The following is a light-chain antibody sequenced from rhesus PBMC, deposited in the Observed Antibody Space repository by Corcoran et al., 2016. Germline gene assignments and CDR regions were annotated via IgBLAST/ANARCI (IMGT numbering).Light chain of an antibody. V-gene: IGKV1-38*01. CDR1: QGISSY. J-gene: IGKJ4*01. CDR3: QQRNSYPLT. CDR2: DAS. Sequence: DIQLTQSPSSLSASVGDRVTSTCRASQGISSYLAWYQQQSGKAPKILTYDASNLQSGVPSRISGSGSGTEFTLTISSLLPEDFAPYYFQQRNSYPLTFRGGTKVEIK.